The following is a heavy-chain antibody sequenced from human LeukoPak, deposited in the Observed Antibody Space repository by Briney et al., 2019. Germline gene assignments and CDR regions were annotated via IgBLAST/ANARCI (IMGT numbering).Heavy chain of an antibody. V-gene: IGHV3-53*01. D-gene: IGHD4-23*01. Sequence: GGSLRLSCAASGFTVSSNHMSWVRQAPGKGLKWVSIIYSGGTTYYADSVKGRFTISRDNSKNTLYLQMNTLRAEDTAVYYCARDADYDGSPDAFDVWGRGTIVTVSS. J-gene: IGHJ3*01. CDR2: IYSGGTT. CDR3: ARDADYDGSPDAFDV. CDR1: GFTVSSNH.